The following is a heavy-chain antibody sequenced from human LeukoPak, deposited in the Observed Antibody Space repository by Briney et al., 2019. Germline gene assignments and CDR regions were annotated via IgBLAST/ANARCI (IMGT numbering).Heavy chain of an antibody. J-gene: IGHJ4*02. CDR2: IYHSGST. CDR1: GGSISSSNW. Sequence: TSETLSLTCAVSGGSISSSNWWSWVRQPPGKGLEWIGEIYHSGSTNYNPSLKSRVTISVDTSKNQFSLKLSSVTAADTAVYYCASSVGPRVVPAAALPYNYWGQGTLVTVSS. V-gene: IGHV4-4*02. D-gene: IGHD2-2*01. CDR3: ASSVGPRVVPAAALPYNY.